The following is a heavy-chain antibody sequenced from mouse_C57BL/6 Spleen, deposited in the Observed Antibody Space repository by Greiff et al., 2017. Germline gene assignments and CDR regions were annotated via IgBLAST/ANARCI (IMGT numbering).Heavy chain of an antibody. CDR1: GYTFTNYW. V-gene: IGHV1-63*01. CDR2: IYPGGGYT. D-gene: IGHD2-1*01. Sequence: QVQLQQSGAELVRPGTSVKMPCKASGYTFTNYWIGWAKQRPGHGLEWIGDIYPGGGYTNYNEKFKGKATLTADKSSSTAYMQFSSLTSEDSAIYYCARGGDGNYYFDYWGQGTTLTVSS. CDR3: ARGGDGNYYFDY. J-gene: IGHJ2*01.